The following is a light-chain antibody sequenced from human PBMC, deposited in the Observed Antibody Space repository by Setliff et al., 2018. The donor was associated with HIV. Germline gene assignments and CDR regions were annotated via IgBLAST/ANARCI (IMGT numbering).Light chain of an antibody. CDR2: ANF. CDR3: AAWDDSLNGDV. J-gene: IGLJ1*01. V-gene: IGLV1-44*01. Sequence: QSALTQPPSASGTPGQRVTISCSGSFSSLGRNTVNWYQQLPGTDPKLLIFANFQRPSGVPDRFSGSKSGTSASLVISGLQSEDESEYYCAAWDDSLNGDVFGTGTKVTVL. CDR1: FSSLGRNT.